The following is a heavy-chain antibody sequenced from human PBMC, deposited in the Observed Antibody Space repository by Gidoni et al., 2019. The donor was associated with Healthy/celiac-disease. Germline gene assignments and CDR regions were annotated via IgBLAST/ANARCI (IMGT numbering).Heavy chain of an antibody. V-gene: IGHV3-9*01. J-gene: IGHJ3*02. Sequence: EVQLVESGGGLVQPGRSLRLSCAASGFTFDDYAMHWVRQAPGKGLEWVSGISWNSGSIGYADSVKGRFTISRDNAKNSLYLQMNSLRAEDTALYYCAKGRLRLGVDAFDIWGQGTMVTVSS. CDR2: ISWNSGSI. D-gene: IGHD3-16*01. CDR1: GFTFDDYA. CDR3: AKGRLRLGVDAFDI.